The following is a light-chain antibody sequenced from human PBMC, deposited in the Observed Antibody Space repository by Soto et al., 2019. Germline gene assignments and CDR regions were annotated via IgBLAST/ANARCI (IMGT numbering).Light chain of an antibody. Sequence: EIVLAQSPGTLSLSPGERSTPSCMASQSVSSKYLDWYQQKPGQAPRLLIYRASSRATGIPDRFSGSGSGTDFTLTISRLEPEDFAVYYCQQRSNWPYTFGQGTRLEIK. J-gene: IGKJ5*01. V-gene: IGKV3D-20*02. CDR3: QQRSNWPYT. CDR1: QSVSSKY. CDR2: RAS.